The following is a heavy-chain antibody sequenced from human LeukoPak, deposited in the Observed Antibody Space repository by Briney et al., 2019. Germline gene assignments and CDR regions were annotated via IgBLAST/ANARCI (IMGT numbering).Heavy chain of an antibody. J-gene: IGHJ4*02. CDR3: ARQNYGAAPLRY. CDR1: GGSFSGYY. CDR2: INNSGST. Sequence: PSETLSLTCAVYGGSFSGYYWNWIRQPPGKGLEWIGEINNSGSTNYNPSLKSRVTISRGTSKNQFSLKLSSVTAADTAVYYCARQNYGAAPLRYWGQGTLVTVSS. D-gene: IGHD4/OR15-4a*01. V-gene: IGHV4-34*01.